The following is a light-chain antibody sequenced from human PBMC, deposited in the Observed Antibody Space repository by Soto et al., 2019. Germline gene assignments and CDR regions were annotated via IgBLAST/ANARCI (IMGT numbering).Light chain of an antibody. J-gene: IGKJ2*01. CDR2: RTS. CDR3: QQYGSSPPMYT. V-gene: IGKV3-20*01. Sequence: EIVFTQSPDTLSLSPGETATLSCRATQSVDSRYLAWYQQKPGQAPRLLIYRTSSRATGIPDRFSGSGSGTDFTLTISSLEPEHFSVYYCQQYGSSPPMYTFGQGTRLEVK. CDR1: QSVDSRY.